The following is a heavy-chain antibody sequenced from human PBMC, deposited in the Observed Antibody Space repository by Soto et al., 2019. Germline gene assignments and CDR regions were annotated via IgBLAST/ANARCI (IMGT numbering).Heavy chain of an antibody. Sequence: QVQLVQSGAEVKKPGSSVKVSCKAYGGTISNYAISWVRQAPGQGLEWMGGIIPIFTTANYAQKFQGRVTITADESSSAVYMELCSLRSEDTAVYYCVRGWRDSSGYYYRYWGQATLVTVSS. CDR2: IIPIFTTA. CDR1: GGTISNYA. V-gene: IGHV1-69*12. D-gene: IGHD3-22*01. J-gene: IGHJ4*02. CDR3: VRGWRDSSGYYYRY.